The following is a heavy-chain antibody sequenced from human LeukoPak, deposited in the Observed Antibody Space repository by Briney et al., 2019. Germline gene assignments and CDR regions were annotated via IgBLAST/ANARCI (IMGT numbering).Heavy chain of an antibody. V-gene: IGHV3-30-3*01. Sequence: ERSLRLSCAASGFTFSSYAMHWVRRAPGKGLEWVAVISYDGSNKYYADSVKGRFTISRDNSKNTLYLQMNSLRAEDTAVYYCARTVVVTYYYGMDVWGQGTTVTVPS. D-gene: IGHD2-21*01. CDR2: ISYDGSNK. CDR3: ARTVVVTYYYGMDV. J-gene: IGHJ6*02. CDR1: GFTFSSYA.